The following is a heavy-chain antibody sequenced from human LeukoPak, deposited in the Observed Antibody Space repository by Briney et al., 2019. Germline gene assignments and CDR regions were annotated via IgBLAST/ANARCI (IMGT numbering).Heavy chain of an antibody. J-gene: IGHJ5*02. CDR2: INHSGST. V-gene: IGHV4-34*01. CDR3: ARSPFDWLPGGWFDP. Sequence: PSETLSLTCAVYGGSFSGYYWSWIRQPPGKGLEWIGEINHSGSTNYNPSLKSRVTISVDTSKNQFSLKLSSVTAADTAVYYCARSPFDWLPGGWFDPWGQGTLVTVSS. D-gene: IGHD3-9*01. CDR1: GGSFSGYY.